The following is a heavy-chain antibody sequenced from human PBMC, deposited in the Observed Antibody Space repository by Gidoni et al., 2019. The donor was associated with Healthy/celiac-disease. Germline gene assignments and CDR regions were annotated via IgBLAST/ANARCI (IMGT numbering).Heavy chain of an antibody. D-gene: IGHD3-22*01. Sequence: QLQLQESGPGLVKPSETLSLTCTVSGGSICSSSYYWGWIRQPPGKGLEWIGSIYYSGSTYYNPSLKSRVTISVDTSKNQFSLKLSSVTAADTAVYYCARLTEGYDSSEFDYWGQGTLVTVSS. V-gene: IGHV4-39*01. CDR1: GGSICSSSYY. CDR3: ARLTEGYDSSEFDY. CDR2: IYYSGST. J-gene: IGHJ4*02.